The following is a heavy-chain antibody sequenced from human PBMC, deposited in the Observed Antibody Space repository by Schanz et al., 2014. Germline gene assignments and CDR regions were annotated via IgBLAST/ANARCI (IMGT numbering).Heavy chain of an antibody. Sequence: VQLQESGPGLVKPSGTLSLTCAVSGASISSSNWWSWVRQPPGKGLEWVANIKQDGSEKYYVDAVKGRFTISRDNAKNSMYLHMNSLRAEDTAVYYCARDLEGYDGGGGGFDPWGQGTLVTVSS. CDR2: IKQDGSEK. V-gene: IGHV3-7*01. J-gene: IGHJ5*02. CDR1: GASISSSNW. CDR3: ARDLEGYDGGGGGFDP. D-gene: IGHD2-21*01.